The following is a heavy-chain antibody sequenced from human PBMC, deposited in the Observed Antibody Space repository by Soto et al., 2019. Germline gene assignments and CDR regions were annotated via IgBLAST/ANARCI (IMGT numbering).Heavy chain of an antibody. Sequence: PGGSLRLSCAASGFTFSSYAMHWVRQAPGKGLEWVAVISYDGSNKYYADSVKGRFTISRDNSKNTLYLQMNSLRAEDTAVYYCARGWSWSDYWGQGTLVTVSS. D-gene: IGHD2-15*01. J-gene: IGHJ4*02. V-gene: IGHV3-30-3*01. CDR1: GFTFSSYA. CDR2: ISYDGSNK. CDR3: ARGWSWSDY.